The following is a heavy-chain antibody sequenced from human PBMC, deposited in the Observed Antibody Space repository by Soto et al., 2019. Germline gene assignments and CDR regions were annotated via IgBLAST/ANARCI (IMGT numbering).Heavy chain of an antibody. Sequence: PSETLSLTCTVSGGSINSFSWSWLRQPAGKGLEWIGRIFVNGGTNYSPSFKSRVTMSMDTSTHQFSLRLMSVTATDTAVYFCARDQGVVITADSWFDPWGQGTRVTVSS. J-gene: IGHJ5*02. D-gene: IGHD3-22*01. V-gene: IGHV4-4*07. CDR3: ARDQGVVITADSWFDP. CDR2: IFVNGGT. CDR1: GGSINSFS.